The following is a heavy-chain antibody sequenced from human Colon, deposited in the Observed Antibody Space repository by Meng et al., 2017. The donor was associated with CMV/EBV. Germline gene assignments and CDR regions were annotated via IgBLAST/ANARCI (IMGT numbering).Heavy chain of an antibody. CDR3: ARLSGAIWGWFAP. V-gene: IGHV3-48*01. D-gene: IGHD2-2*01. J-gene: IGHJ5*02. Sequence: GGSLRLSCAATGFTFSNAWMSWVRQAPGKGLEWLAHMSGSGFTIFYADSVRGRFIISRGDSKNTLYLQMNNLKPEDTSVYYCARLSGAIWGWFAPWGQGTLVTVSS. CDR1: GFTFSNAW. CDR2: MSGSGFTI.